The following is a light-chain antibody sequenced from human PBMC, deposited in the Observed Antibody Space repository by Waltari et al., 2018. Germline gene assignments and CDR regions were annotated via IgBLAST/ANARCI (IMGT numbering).Light chain of an antibody. CDR2: DVT. CDR1: SSDVGGYNY. V-gene: IGLV2-14*01. CDR3: CSVRSSSTWV. Sequence: QSALTQPASVSGSPGQSITISCTGTSSDVGGYNYVSWYQQHPGKAPKLMIYDVTNRPSGVSNRFSGSKSGNTASLTISGLQAEDEADYYCCSVRSSSTWVFGGGTKLTVL. J-gene: IGLJ3*02.